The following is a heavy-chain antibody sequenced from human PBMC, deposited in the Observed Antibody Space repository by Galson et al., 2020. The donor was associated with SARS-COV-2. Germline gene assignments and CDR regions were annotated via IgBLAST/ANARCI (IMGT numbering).Heavy chain of an antibody. CDR3: ARLTIFGGACFDY. V-gene: IGHV5-51*01. Sequence: GESLQLSCKGSGPSFNSYWIRWVRQMPGKGLEWTGIIYPGDSDTRYSPSFQGQVTISADKSISTAYLQWSSLKASDTAMYYCARLTIFGGACFDYWGQGTLVTVSS. CDR1: GPSFNSYW. CDR2: IYPGDSDT. J-gene: IGHJ4*02. D-gene: IGHD3-3*01.